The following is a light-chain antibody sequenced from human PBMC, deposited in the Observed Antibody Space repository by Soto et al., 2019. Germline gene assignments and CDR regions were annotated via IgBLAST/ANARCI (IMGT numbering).Light chain of an antibody. CDR3: QQYYSFPRT. J-gene: IGKJ1*01. Sequence: IQMTQSPSTLSASVGDRVTITCRASQGISSYLAWYQQKPGKAPKLLIFAASTLQSGVPSRFSGSGSGTDFTLTISCLQSEDFATYYCQQYYSFPRTFGQGTKVDIK. CDR1: QGISSY. V-gene: IGKV1-8*01. CDR2: AAS.